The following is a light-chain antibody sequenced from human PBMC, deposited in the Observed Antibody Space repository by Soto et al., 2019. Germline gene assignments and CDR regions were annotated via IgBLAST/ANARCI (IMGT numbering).Light chain of an antibody. V-gene: IGKV4-1*01. J-gene: IGKJ2*01. Sequence: DIVMTQSPDSLAVSLGERATINGKSSQSGLYSSNNKNYLAWYQQRPGQPPKLLIYWASTRESGVPDRFSGSGSGTDFTLTITSLQAEDVAVYYCQQYESTPPTFGQGTKLEIK. CDR3: QQYESTPPT. CDR1: QSGLYSSNNKNY. CDR2: WAS.